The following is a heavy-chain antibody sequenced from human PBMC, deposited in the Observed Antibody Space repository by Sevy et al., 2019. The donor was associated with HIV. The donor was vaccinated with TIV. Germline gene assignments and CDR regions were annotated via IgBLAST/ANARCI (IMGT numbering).Heavy chain of an antibody. D-gene: IGHD2-15*01. V-gene: IGHV4-61*01. Sequence: SETLSLTCTVSGVSVSSGSYYWSWIRQPPGKGLEWIGYIYYSGSTNYNPSLKSRVTISVDTSKNQFSLKLSSVTAADTAVYYCARVPDSYCSGGSCYPREDAFDIWGQGTMVTVSS. J-gene: IGHJ3*02. CDR2: IYYSGST. CDR1: GVSVSSGSYY. CDR3: ARVPDSYCSGGSCYPREDAFDI.